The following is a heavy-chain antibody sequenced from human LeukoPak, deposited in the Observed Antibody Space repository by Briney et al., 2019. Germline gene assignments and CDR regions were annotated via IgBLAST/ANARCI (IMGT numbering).Heavy chain of an antibody. CDR1: GGSISSYY. CDR2: IYYSGST. V-gene: IGHV4-59*01. D-gene: IGHD2-15*01. Sequence: SETLSLTCTVSGGSISSYYWSRIRQPPGKGLEWIGYIYYSGSTNYNPSLKSRVTISVDTSKNQFSLKLSSVTAADTAVYYCARDWRGYCSGGSCYSHDAFDIWGQGTMVTVSS. CDR3: ARDWRGYCSGGSCYSHDAFDI. J-gene: IGHJ3*02.